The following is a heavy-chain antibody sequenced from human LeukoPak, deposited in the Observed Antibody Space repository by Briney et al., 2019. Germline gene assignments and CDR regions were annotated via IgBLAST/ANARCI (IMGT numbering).Heavy chain of an antibody. V-gene: IGHV1-18*01. Sequence: ASVKVSCKASGYTFTNYGINWVRQAPGQGLEWMGWISVCNGNTNYAQKLQGRVTMTTDTSTSTAYMELRSLRSDDTAVYYCARDKVYSSSNPYNWVDPWGQGTLVTVSS. CDR2: ISVCNGNT. J-gene: IGHJ5*02. CDR3: ARDKVYSSSNPYNWVDP. CDR1: GYTFTNYG. D-gene: IGHD6-6*01.